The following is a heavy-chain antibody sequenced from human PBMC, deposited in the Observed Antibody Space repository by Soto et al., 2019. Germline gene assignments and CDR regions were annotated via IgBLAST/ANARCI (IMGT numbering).Heavy chain of an antibody. D-gene: IGHD5-12*01. CDR3: ARSKRDGYKTYYFDY. Sequence: ASVKVSCKASGYTFTSYAMHWVRQAPGQRLEWMGWINAGNGNTKYSQKFQGRVTITRDTSASTAYMELSSLRSEDTAVYYCARSKRDGYKTYYFDYWGQGTLVTVSS. CDR2: INAGNGNT. CDR1: GYTFTSYA. V-gene: IGHV1-3*01. J-gene: IGHJ4*02.